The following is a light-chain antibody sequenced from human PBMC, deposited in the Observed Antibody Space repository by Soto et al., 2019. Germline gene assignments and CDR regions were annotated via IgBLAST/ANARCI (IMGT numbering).Light chain of an antibody. CDR3: QKSYTTPPN. V-gene: IGKV1-39*01. J-gene: IGKJ4*01. CDR2: AAS. Sequence: DIQVTHSPSSRAGSVGDRVTITCRSSQTITNYLNSYQQKPGKAPKLLMYAASSLQSGVPSRFSGSGSGTGFTLTITSLQPEDFATYYCQKSYTTPPNFGGGTKVDIK. CDR1: QTITNY.